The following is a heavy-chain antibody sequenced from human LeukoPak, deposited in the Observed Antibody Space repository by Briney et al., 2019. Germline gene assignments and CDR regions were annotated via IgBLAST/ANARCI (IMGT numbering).Heavy chain of an antibody. CDR3: ARADGSGSYYVSADY. Sequence: GGSLRLSCAASGFTFDDYAMHWVRQAPGKGLEWVSVVYSGGTTYYADSVKGRFTISRDNSKNTLYLQMNILRVEDTAVYYCARADGSGSYYVSADYWGQGTLVTVSS. V-gene: IGHV3-53*01. D-gene: IGHD3-10*01. CDR1: GFTFDDYA. CDR2: VYSGGTT. J-gene: IGHJ4*02.